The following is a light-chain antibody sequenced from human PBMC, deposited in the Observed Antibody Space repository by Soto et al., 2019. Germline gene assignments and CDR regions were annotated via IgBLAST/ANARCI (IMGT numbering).Light chain of an antibody. CDR1: QSISTQ. V-gene: IGKV1-5*02. CDR3: QQYYSYST. CDR2: GAF. J-gene: IGKJ1*01. Sequence: DTQMTQSPSTLSSAVGCIVAIIFRASQSISTQLAWYQQKPGKAPKLLISGAFSLESGVPSRFSGSGSGTEFTLTISSLQPDDFATYYCQQYYSYSTFGQGTKVDI.